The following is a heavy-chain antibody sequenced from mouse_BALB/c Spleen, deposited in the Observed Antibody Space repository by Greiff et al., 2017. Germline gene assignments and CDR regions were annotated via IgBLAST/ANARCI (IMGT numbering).Heavy chain of an antibody. CDR1: GYSITSGYY. J-gene: IGHJ3*01. Sequence: DVKLQESGPGLVKPSQSLSLTCSVTGYSITSGYYWNWIRQFPGNKLEWMGYISYDGSNNYNPSLKNRISITRDTSKNQFFLKLNSVTTEDTATYYCAREVSISFAYWGQGTLVTVSA. V-gene: IGHV3-6*02. CDR2: ISYDGSN. D-gene: IGHD6-2*01. CDR3: AREVSISFAY.